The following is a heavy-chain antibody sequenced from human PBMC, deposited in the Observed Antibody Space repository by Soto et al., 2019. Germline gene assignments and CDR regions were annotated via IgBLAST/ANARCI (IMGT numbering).Heavy chain of an antibody. Sequence: PGGSLRLSCAASGFIFSSYAMSWVRQAPGKGLEWVSAISGSGGSTYYADSVKGRFTISRDNSKNTLYLQMNSLRAEDTAVYYCANRGIAEAGRYGMDVWGQGTTVTVSS. CDR2: ISGSGGST. D-gene: IGHD6-13*01. CDR3: ANRGIAEAGRYGMDV. V-gene: IGHV3-23*01. CDR1: GFIFSSYA. J-gene: IGHJ6*02.